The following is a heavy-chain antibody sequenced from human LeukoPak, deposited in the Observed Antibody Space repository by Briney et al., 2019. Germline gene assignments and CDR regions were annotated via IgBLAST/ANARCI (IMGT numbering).Heavy chain of an antibody. Sequence: PGGSLRLSCAASGFIFSNYGIHWVRQAPGKGLEWVAFIRHDGSNKYFVDSVKGRFTISRDDSKNTLYLQMNSLRAEDTAVYYCARDSGPVDQMLSFDVWGQGTLVTVSS. CDR1: GFIFSNYG. CDR3: ARDSGPVDQMLSFDV. V-gene: IGHV3-30*02. CDR2: IRHDGSNK. J-gene: IGHJ4*02. D-gene: IGHD2-2*01.